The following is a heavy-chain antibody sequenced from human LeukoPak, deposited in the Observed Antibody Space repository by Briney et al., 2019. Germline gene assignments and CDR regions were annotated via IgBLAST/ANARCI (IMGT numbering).Heavy chain of an antibody. V-gene: IGHV4-59*01. D-gene: IGHD6-19*01. CDR1: GGSISSYY. J-gene: IGHJ4*02. CDR2: IHYSGST. Sequence: PSETLSLTCTVSGGSISSYYWSWLRQPPGKGLEWIGYIHYSGSTNYNPSLKSRVTISVDTSKNQFSLQLSSVTAADTAVYYCASGYRSAESIAVSYWGQGTLVTVSS. CDR3: ASGYRSAESIAVSY.